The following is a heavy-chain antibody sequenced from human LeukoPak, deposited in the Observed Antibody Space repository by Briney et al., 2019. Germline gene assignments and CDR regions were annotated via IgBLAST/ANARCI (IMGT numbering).Heavy chain of an antibody. CDR1: GGSISSSSYY. V-gene: IGHV4-39*01. CDR3: ARQSVGRDYYYYYMDV. J-gene: IGHJ6*03. Sequence: SETLSPTCTVSGGSISSSSYYWGWIRQPPGKGLEWIGSIYYSGSTYYNPSLKSRVTISVDTSKNQFSLKLSSVTAADTAVYYCARQSVGRDYYYYYMDVWGKGTTVTVSS. CDR2: IYYSGST.